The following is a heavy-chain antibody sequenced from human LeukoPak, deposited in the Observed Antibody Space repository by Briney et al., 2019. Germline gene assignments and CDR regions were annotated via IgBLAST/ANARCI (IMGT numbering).Heavy chain of an antibody. CDR1: GGSISSGGYS. J-gene: IGHJ3*02. D-gene: IGHD3-10*01. Sequence: SETLSLTCAVSGGSISSGGYSWSWIRQPPGKGLEWIGYIYYSGSTYYNPSLKSRVTISVDRSKNQFSLKLNSVTPEDTAVYYCAREGGLNGSGKERKPFDIWGQGTMVTVSS. CDR2: IYYSGST. V-gene: IGHV4-30-2*01. CDR3: AREGGLNGSGKERKPFDI.